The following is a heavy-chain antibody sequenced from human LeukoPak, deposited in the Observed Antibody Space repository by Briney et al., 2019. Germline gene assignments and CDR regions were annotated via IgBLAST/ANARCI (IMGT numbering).Heavy chain of an antibody. J-gene: IGHJ5*02. CDR3: GRETADYDFWSGYRFDP. V-gene: IGHV3-74*01. D-gene: IGHD3-3*01. Sequence: GGSLRLSCAASGFTFSSYWMHWVRQAPGKGLVWVSRINSDGSSTSYADSVKGRFTISRDNAKNTLYLQMNSLRAEDTAVYYCGRETADYDFWSGYRFDPWGQGTLVTVSS. CDR1: GFTFSSYW. CDR2: INSDGSST.